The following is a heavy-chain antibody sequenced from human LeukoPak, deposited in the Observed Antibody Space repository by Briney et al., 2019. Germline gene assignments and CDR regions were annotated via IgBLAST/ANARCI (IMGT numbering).Heavy chain of an antibody. CDR2: ISAYNGNT. V-gene: IGHV1-18*01. CDR3: ARDSDDILTGYEN. CDR1: GYTFTSYG. Sequence: ASVKVSCKASGYTFTSYGISWVRQAPGQGLEWMGWISAYNGNTNYAQKLQGRVTMTTDTSTSTDYMELRSLRSDDTAVYYCARDSDDILTGYENWGQGTLVTVSS. D-gene: IGHD3-9*01. J-gene: IGHJ4*02.